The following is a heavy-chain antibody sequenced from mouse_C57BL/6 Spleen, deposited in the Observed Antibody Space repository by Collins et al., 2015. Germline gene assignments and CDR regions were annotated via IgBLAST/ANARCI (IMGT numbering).Heavy chain of an antibody. CDR1: GYTFTNYG. Sequence: QIQLVQSGPELKKPGETVKISCKASGYTFTNYGMNWVKQAPGKGLKWMGWINTYTGEPTYADDFKGRFAFSLETSASTAYLQINNLKNEDMATYFCAAGDDYVAYWGQGTLVTVSA. V-gene: IGHV9-1*02. CDR3: AAGDDYVAY. CDR2: INTYTGEP. J-gene: IGHJ3*01. D-gene: IGHD2-4*01.